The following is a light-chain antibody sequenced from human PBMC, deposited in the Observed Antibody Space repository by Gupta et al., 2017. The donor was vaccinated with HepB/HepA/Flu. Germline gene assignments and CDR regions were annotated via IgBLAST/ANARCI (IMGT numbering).Light chain of an antibody. Sequence: EIVLTQSPGTLSLSPGERVTLSCGASQPVATSYLAWYQQKPGQAPRLLIYGTSTRASGIPDRFSGSGSGTDFALTISRLEPEDFAVYYCQQQSNTPILTFGGGTKVEIK. CDR2: GTS. CDR1: QPVATSY. J-gene: IGKJ4*01. V-gene: IGKV3-20*01. CDR3: QQQSNTPILT.